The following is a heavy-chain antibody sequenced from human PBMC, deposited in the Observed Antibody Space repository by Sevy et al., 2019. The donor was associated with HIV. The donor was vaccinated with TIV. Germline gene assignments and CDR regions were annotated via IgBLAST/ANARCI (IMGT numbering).Heavy chain of an antibody. CDR1: GGSISTNNW. J-gene: IGHJ6*02. D-gene: IGHD3-3*01. CDR3: ARDLNDFWSGPLDV. CDR2: IHHSGST. V-gene: IGHV4-4*02. Sequence: SETLSLTCAVSGGSISTNNWWSWVRQSPGEGLDCIGEIHHSGSTNYNPSLKSRVTMSVDKSKNQFSRKLTSVTAADTAVYYCARDLNDFWSGPLDVWGQGTTVTVSS.